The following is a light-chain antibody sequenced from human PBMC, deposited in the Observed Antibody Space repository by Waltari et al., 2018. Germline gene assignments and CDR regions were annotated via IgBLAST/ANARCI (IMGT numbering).Light chain of an antibody. CDR3: QQYYNTPYT. J-gene: IGKJ2*01. CDR2: WAS. CDR1: QTILYNSDNKNY. Sequence: IVMPQSPDSRAVSLGERATINCKSSQTILYNSDNKNYLAWYQQKPGQPPKLLIYWASIRESGVPDRFSGSGSGTDFTLTISSLQAEDVAVYHCQQYYNTPYTFGQGTKLEIK. V-gene: IGKV4-1*01.